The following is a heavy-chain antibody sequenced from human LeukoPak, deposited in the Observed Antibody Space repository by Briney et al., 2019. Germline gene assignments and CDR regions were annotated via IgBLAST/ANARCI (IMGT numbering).Heavy chain of an antibody. D-gene: IGHD6-13*01. CDR1: GFTFRSYW. Sequence: GGSLRLSCAASGFTFRSYWMTWVRQAPGKGLEWVANIKQDGSEKHYVDSVRGRFTISRDNAKNSLYLQMTSLRAEDTAMYYCARGTIAAPGTDYWGQGTLVTVSS. CDR3: ARGTIAAPGTDY. J-gene: IGHJ4*02. CDR2: IKQDGSEK. V-gene: IGHV3-7*01.